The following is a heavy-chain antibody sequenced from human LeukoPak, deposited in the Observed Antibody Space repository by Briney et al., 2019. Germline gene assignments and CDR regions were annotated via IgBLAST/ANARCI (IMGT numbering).Heavy chain of an antibody. CDR2: ISAYNGNT. CDR3: ARDPYYYDSSGTPLWYFDL. CDR1: GYTFTSYG. Sequence: GASVKVSCKASGYTFTSYGISWVRQAPGQGLEWMGWISAYNGNTNYAQKLQGRVTMTTDTSTSTAYMELRSLRSDDTAVYYCARDPYYYDSSGTPLWYFDLWGRGTLVTVSS. V-gene: IGHV1-18*01. J-gene: IGHJ2*01. D-gene: IGHD3-22*01.